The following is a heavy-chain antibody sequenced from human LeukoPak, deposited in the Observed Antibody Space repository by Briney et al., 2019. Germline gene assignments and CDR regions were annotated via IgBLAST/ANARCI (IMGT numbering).Heavy chain of an antibody. D-gene: IGHD2-15*01. CDR1: GFTFSGYG. CDR2: IWYDGSNK. CDR3: ARDWRGYCSGGSCYSIAY. J-gene: IGHJ4*02. Sequence: GGSLRLSCAASGFTFSGYGMHWVRQSRGKGLEWVAVIWYDGSNKYYADSVKGRFTISRDNSKNTLYLQMNSLRAEDTAVYYCARDWRGYCSGGSCYSIAYWGQGTLVTVSS. V-gene: IGHV3-33*01.